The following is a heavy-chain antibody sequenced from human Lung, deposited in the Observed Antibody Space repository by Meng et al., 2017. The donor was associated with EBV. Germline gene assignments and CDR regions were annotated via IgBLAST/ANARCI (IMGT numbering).Heavy chain of an antibody. Sequence: QAQLVQSGGELMKPGASLKVSCKASGYTFTNYGVTWVRQAPGQRLEWMGWISAYNGNTNHAQTLQGRVTMTPVTTTSTDYMELRSLRSEDTAVYYCARVEVGITSGYHWRQGPLVTVSS. V-gene: IGHV1-18*01. CDR3: ARVEVGITSGYH. J-gene: IGHJ5*02. D-gene: IGHD1-26*01. CDR2: ISAYNGNT. CDR1: GYTFTNYG.